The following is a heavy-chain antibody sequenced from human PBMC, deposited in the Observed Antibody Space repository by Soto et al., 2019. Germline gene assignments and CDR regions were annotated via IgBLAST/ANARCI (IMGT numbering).Heavy chain of an antibody. CDR1: GTSISSYY. Sequence: SETLSLTCTVSGTSISSYYWSWIRQPPGKGLEWIANIHYSGTTNYNPSLASRVTLSVDTSKNQFSLKMTSVTAADRAMYFCARYNSYALDYCGRLPLVTVSS. J-gene: IGHJ4*02. V-gene: IGHV4-59*01. CDR2: IHYSGTT. CDR3: ARYNSYALDY. D-gene: IGHD3-16*01.